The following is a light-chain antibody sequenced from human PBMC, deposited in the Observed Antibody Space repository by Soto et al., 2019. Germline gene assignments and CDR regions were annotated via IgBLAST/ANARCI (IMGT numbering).Light chain of an antibody. V-gene: IGKV3-15*01. CDR1: QSIGDN. CDR2: GAS. Sequence: MVMTQSPATLSVSPGEGATLSCRASQSIGDNLAWYQQKPGQPPRLLIYGASTRAAGAPARFSGSGSGTEFTLTISSLQSEDVAVYYCQHHDNWPWTFGQGTKVEIK. J-gene: IGKJ1*01. CDR3: QHHDNWPWT.